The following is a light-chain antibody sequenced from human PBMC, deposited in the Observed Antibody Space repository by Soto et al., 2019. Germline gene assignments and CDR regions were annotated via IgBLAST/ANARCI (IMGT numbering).Light chain of an antibody. CDR1: QTISNY. CDR3: QQYVTAFRT. Sequence: PSSLSASVGDRVTITCRASQTISNYLNWYQQKPGKAPKLLIYAASSLQSGVPSRFSGSGSGTEFTLTISSLQPDDFATYYCQQYVTAFRTFGQGTKVDIK. CDR2: AAS. J-gene: IGKJ1*01. V-gene: IGKV1-39*01.